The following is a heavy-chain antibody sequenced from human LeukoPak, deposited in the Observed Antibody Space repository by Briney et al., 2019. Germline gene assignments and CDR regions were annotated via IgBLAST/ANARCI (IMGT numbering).Heavy chain of an antibody. Sequence: GESLKISCKGSGYSFTSDWIGWVRQMPGKGLDWMGIIYPGDSDTRYSPSFQGQVTIPADKSISTAYLQWSSLKASDTAMYYCARPFGPSRYRDNAFDIWGQGTMVTVSS. CDR1: GYSFTSDW. J-gene: IGHJ3*02. CDR3: ARPFGPSRYRDNAFDI. CDR2: IYPGDSDT. V-gene: IGHV5-51*01. D-gene: IGHD2-2*01.